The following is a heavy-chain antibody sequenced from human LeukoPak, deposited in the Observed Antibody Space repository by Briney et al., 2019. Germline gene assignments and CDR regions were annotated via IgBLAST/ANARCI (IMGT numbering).Heavy chain of an antibody. CDR3: ATLGLLRGAGFSLATHFDF. CDR2: IFHRGTT. D-gene: IGHD1-26*01. CDR1: GVSIANNYYY. Sequence: PSETLSLTGTVSGVSIANNYYYWAWIRQPPGKGLDLIGYIFHRGTTFYNSSLKSRVTISADSSKNQFSLRLTSVAAADTAVYYCATLGLLRGAGFSLATHFDFWGQGTLVTVSS. V-gene: IGHV4-39*01. J-gene: IGHJ4*02.